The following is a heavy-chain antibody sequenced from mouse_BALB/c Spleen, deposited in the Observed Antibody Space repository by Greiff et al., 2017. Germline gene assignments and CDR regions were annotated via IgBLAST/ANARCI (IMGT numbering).Heavy chain of an antibody. Sequence: DVHLVESGGDLVKPGGSLKLSCAASGFTFSSYGMSWVRQTPDKRLEWVATISSGGSYTYYPDSVKGRFTISRDNAKNTLYLQMSSLKSEDTAMYYCARHPITTVYYAMDYWGQGTSVTVSS. D-gene: IGHD1-1*01. J-gene: IGHJ4*01. CDR3: ARHPITTVYYAMDY. V-gene: IGHV5-6*01. CDR1: GFTFSSYG. CDR2: ISSGGSYT.